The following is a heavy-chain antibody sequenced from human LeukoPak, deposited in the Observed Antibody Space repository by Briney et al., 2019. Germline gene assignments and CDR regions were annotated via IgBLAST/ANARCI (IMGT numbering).Heavy chain of an antibody. V-gene: IGHV3-30-3*01. CDR2: ISYDGSNK. CDR3: AREYYDSSGSKRSAFDT. D-gene: IGHD3-22*01. Sequence: GGSLRLSCAASGFTFRNYAMHWVRQAPGKGLEWVAVISYDGSNKYYADSVKGRFTISRDNSKNTLDLQMNSLRAEDTAVYYCAREYYDSSGSKRSAFDTWGQGTMVIVSS. J-gene: IGHJ3*02. CDR1: GFTFRNYA.